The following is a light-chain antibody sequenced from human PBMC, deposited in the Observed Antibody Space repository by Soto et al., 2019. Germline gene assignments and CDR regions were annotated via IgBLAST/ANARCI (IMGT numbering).Light chain of an antibody. CDR2: VAS. CDR3: QQTFSPPYT. J-gene: IGKJ2*01. V-gene: IGKV1-39*01. Sequence: DIQMTQSLSSLSASVGDTVTITCRASQSISNSLSWYQQKPGKAPKFLIYVASTLQRGVPSRFSGSGSGTDFTLTISSLQPEDVGTYYCQQTFSPPYTCGQGPKLEIK. CDR1: QSISNS.